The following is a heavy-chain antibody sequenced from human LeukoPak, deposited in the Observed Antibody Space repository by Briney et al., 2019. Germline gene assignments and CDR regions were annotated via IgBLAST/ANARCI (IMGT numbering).Heavy chain of an antibody. CDR1: GFTFSNYL. CDR2: IRYDGSNK. Sequence: GGSLRLSCVGSGFTFSNYLMNWVRQAPGKGLEWVAFIRYDGSNKYYADSVKGRFTISRDNSKNTLYLQMNSLRAEDTAVYYCARGLCGGDCYDYWGQGTLVTVSS. V-gene: IGHV3-30*02. D-gene: IGHD2-21*01. CDR3: ARGLCGGDCYDY. J-gene: IGHJ4*02.